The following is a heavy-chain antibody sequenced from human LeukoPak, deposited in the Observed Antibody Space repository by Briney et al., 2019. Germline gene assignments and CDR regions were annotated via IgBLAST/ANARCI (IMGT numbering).Heavy chain of an antibody. Sequence: QPGGSLRLSCAASGITFNTYSMHWVRQAPGKGLEWLAAISYDGSNKYYADSVKGRFTVSRDNSKNTLYLQLNSLRAEDTAVYYCASQIAAAGTYLTPHYWGQGTLVTVSS. CDR1: GITFNTYS. CDR2: ISYDGSNK. J-gene: IGHJ4*02. D-gene: IGHD6-13*01. CDR3: ASQIAAAGTYLTPHY. V-gene: IGHV3-30*04.